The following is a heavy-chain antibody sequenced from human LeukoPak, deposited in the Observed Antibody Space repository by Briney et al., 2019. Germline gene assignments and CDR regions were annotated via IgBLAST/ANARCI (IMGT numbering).Heavy chain of an antibody. CDR3: ARAVGAKYFDY. CDR2: INPNSGGT. V-gene: IGHV1-2*02. Sequence: GASVRVSCKASGYTFTGYFMHWVRQAPGQGLEWMGWINPNSGGTNYAQKFQGRVTMTRDTSISTVYMEVSRLTSDDTAVYYCARAVGAKYFDYWGQGTLVTVSS. J-gene: IGHJ4*02. CDR1: GYTFTGYF. D-gene: IGHD1-26*01.